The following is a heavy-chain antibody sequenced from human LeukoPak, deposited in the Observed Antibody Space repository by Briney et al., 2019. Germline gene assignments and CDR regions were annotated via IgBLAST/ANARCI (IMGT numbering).Heavy chain of an antibody. CDR3: GQLERHVS. CDR1: GFTFSSYA. V-gene: IGHV3-23*01. D-gene: IGHD1-1*01. CDR2: IGTNGVTT. Sequence: GGSLRLSCAASGFTFSSYAMSWVRQAPGKGLEWVSAIGTNGVTTIYADSVKGRFTISRDNSKNTLYLQMNSLRAEDTAVYYCGQLERHVSWGQGTMVTVSS. J-gene: IGHJ3*01.